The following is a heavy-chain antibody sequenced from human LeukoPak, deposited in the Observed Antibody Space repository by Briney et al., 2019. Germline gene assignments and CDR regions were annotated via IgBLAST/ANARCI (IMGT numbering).Heavy chain of an antibody. D-gene: IGHD5-18*01. J-gene: IGHJ4*02. CDR3: ASTVVDTAMALYYFDY. Sequence: PSETLSLTCAVYGGSFSGYYWSWIRQPPAKGLEWIGEINHSGSTNYNPSLKSRVTISVDTSKNQFSLKLSSVTAADTAVYYCASTVVDTAMALYYFDYWGQGTLVTVSS. CDR1: GGSFSGYY. CDR2: INHSGST. V-gene: IGHV4-34*01.